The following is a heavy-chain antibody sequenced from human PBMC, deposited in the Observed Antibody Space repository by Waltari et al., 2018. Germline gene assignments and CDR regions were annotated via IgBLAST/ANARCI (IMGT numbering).Heavy chain of an antibody. CDR1: GFNFISYA. D-gene: IGHD3-22*01. V-gene: IGHV3-23*01. CDR2: ISDSGVIT. J-gene: IGHJ4*02. Sequence: EVHLLESGGGLAQPGGSLRLSCAASGFNFISYAMSWVRQAPGKGLEGVSGISDSGVITKYADYVKGRFTVSRDNSKNTVFLQLNSLRAEDTAIYYCARHLYSIDYLELGNWGQGTLVTVSS. CDR3: ARHLYSIDYLELGN.